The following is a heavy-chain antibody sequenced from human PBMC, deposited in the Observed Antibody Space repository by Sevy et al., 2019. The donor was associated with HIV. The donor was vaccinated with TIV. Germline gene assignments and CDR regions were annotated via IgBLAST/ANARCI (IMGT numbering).Heavy chain of an antibody. V-gene: IGHV3-33*01. CDR3: GGGGYYFGNSSFYAHDP. CDR1: GFTFGNYA. D-gene: IGHD3-10*01. J-gene: IGHJ5*02. Sequence: GGSLRLSCTATGFTFGNYAMHWVRQAPGKGMEWVAIIWSDGADQYHGDSVKGRFTVSRDNSKNTLYLQMNNVRVEDTGCEYFGGGGYYFGNSSFYAHDPGGQGTLVTVSS. CDR2: IWSDGADQ.